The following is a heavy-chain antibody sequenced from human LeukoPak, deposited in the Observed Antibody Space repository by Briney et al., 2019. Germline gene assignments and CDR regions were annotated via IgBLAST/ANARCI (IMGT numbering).Heavy chain of an antibody. D-gene: IGHD6-19*01. J-gene: IGHJ3*02. V-gene: IGHV1-46*01. Sequence: GASVKVSCKASGYTFTSYYMHWVRQAPGQGLEWMGIINPSGGSTSYAQKFQGRVTMTRDMSTSTVYMELSSLRAEDTAIYYCANIQGWFNTAFQIGGQGTMVTVSS. CDR1: GYTFTSYY. CDR2: INPSGGST. CDR3: ANIQGWFNTAFQI.